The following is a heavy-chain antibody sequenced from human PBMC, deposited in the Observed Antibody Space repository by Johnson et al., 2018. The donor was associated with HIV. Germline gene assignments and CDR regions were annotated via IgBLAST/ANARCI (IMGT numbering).Heavy chain of an antibody. CDR2: IKSKTDGGTT. CDR1: GFTFTNAW. CDR3: STGGPYCGDDCYSRGGSDF. V-gene: IGHV3-15*01. Sequence: MLLVESGGGLVKPGGSLRLSCAASGFTFTNAWMSWVRQAPGKGLEWVGHIKSKTDGGTTDYAAPVKGRFTISRDDSKNTLYLQMNSLKTEDTAVYYCSTGGPYCGDDCYSRGGSDFWGQGTMVTVSS. D-gene: IGHD2-21*01. J-gene: IGHJ3*01.